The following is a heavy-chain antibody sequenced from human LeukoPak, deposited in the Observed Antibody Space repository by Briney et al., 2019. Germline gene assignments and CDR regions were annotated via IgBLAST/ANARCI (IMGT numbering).Heavy chain of an antibody. CDR2: ISYDGSNK. V-gene: IGHV3-30*04. Sequence: GRSLRLSCAASRCTFSSYAMHWVRQAPGKGLEWVAVISYDGSNKYYADSVKGRFTISRDNSKNTLYLQMNSLRAEDTAVYYCARTYPGIAVAGTGFDYWGQGTLVTVSS. CDR3: ARTYPGIAVAGTGFDY. CDR1: RCTFSSYA. D-gene: IGHD6-19*01. J-gene: IGHJ4*02.